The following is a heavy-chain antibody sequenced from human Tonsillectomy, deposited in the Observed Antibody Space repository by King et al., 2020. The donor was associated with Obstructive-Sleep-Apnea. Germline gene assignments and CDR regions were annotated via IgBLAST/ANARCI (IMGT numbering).Heavy chain of an antibody. J-gene: IGHJ3*02. Sequence: LQLQESGPGLVKPSETLSLTCTVSGGSISSSSYYWGWIRQPPGKGLEWIGSIYYSGSTYYNPSLKSRVTISVDTSKNQFSLKLSSVTAADTAVYYCARYSSSWSVGLVGAFDIWGQGTMVTVSS. CDR3: ARYSSSWSVGLVGAFDI. CDR2: IYYSGST. V-gene: IGHV4-39*07. D-gene: IGHD6-13*01. CDR1: GGSISSSSYY.